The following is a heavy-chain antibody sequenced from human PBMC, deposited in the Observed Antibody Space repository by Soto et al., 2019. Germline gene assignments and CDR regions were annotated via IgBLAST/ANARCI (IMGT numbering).Heavy chain of an antibody. D-gene: IGHD6-6*01. J-gene: IGHJ6*02. Sequence: GESLKISCKGSGYSFTSYWIGWVRQMPGKGLEWMGIIYPGDSDTRYSPSFQGQVTISADKSISTAYLQWSSLKASDTAMYYCARQGQLGLDYYGMDVWGQGTTVTVPS. V-gene: IGHV5-51*01. CDR1: GYSFTSYW. CDR2: IYPGDSDT. CDR3: ARQGQLGLDYYGMDV.